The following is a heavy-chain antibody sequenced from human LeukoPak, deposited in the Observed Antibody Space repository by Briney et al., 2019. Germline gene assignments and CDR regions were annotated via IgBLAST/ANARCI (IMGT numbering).Heavy chain of an antibody. CDR2: ISSSSSYI. Sequence: KSGGSLRLSCAASGFTFSSYSMNWVRQAPGKGLEWVSSISSSSSYIYYADSVKGRFTISRDNAKNSLYLQMNSLRAEDTAVYYCARDRRWELLINYFDYWGQGTLVTVSS. J-gene: IGHJ4*02. CDR1: GFTFSSYS. D-gene: IGHD1-26*01. CDR3: ARDRRWELLINYFDY. V-gene: IGHV3-21*01.